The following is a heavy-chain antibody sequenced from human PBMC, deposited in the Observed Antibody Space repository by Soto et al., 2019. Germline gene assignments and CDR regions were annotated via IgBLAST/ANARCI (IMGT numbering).Heavy chain of an antibody. D-gene: IGHD3-10*01. V-gene: IGHV5-51*01. CDR2: IYPGDSDT. J-gene: IGHJ6*02. Sequence: GESLKISCKCSGYSFTSYWIGWVRQMPGKGLECMGIIYPGDSDTRYSPSFQGQVTISADKSISTAYLQWSSLKASDTAMYYCAGGGVRGVITRTRDYYGMDVWGQGTKVTAP. CDR3: AGGGVRGVITRTRDYYGMDV. CDR1: GYSFTSYW.